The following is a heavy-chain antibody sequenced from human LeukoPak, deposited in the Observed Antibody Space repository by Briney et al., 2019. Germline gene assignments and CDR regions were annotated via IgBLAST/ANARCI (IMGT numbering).Heavy chain of an antibody. CDR3: ARADVRGYYYGMDV. J-gene: IGHJ6*02. Sequence: GGSLRLSCAASGFTLSTYTMTWVRQAPGKGLEWVSSFTSSNSYIYYADSVKGRFTISRDSAKNSLFLQMNSLRAEDTAVYYCARADVRGYYYGMDVWGQGTTVTVSS. D-gene: IGHD2/OR15-2a*01. CDR1: GFTLSTYT. V-gene: IGHV3-21*01. CDR2: FTSSNSYI.